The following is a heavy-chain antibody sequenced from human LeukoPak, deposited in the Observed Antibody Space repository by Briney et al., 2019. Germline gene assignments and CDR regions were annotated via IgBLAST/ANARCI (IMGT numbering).Heavy chain of an antibody. V-gene: IGHV6-1*01. Sequence: SQTLSLTCAISGDSVSSNSAAWNWIRQSPSGGLEWLGRTYYRSKWYNDYAVSVKSRITINPDTSKNQFSLQLNSVTPEDTAVYYCARDATSWVEFVFDPWGQGTLVTVSS. CDR3: ARDATSWVEFVFDP. CDR1: GDSVSSNSAA. J-gene: IGHJ5*02. D-gene: IGHD2-2*01. CDR2: TYYRSKWYN.